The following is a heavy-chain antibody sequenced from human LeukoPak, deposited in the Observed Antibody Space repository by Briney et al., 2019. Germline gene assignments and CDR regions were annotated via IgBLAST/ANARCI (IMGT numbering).Heavy chain of an antibody. J-gene: IGHJ4*02. Sequence: GGSLRLSCAASGFTFSSYGMSWVRQAPGKGLEWVSGISGSSGSTYYADSLKGRFTISRDNSKNTLYLQMNSLRAEDTAVYYCAITMVRGVISLQPRRPYYFNYWGQGALVTVSS. CDR2: ISGSSGST. CDR1: GFTFSSYG. V-gene: IGHV3-23*01. CDR3: AITMVRGVISLQPRRPYYFNY. D-gene: IGHD3-10*01.